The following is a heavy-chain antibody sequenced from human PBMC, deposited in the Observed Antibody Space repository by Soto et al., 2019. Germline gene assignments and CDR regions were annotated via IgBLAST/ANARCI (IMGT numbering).Heavy chain of an antibody. CDR1: GFTFSSYA. Sequence: QVQLVESGGGVVQPGRSLRLSCAASGFTFSSYAMHWVRQAPGKGLEWVAVISYDGSNKYYADSVKGRFTISRDNSKNTLYLQMNSLRAEDTAVYYCARPIAARPEVFYYYGMDVWGQGTTVTVSS. CDR2: ISYDGSNK. D-gene: IGHD6-6*01. V-gene: IGHV3-30-3*01. J-gene: IGHJ6*02. CDR3: ARPIAARPEVFYYYGMDV.